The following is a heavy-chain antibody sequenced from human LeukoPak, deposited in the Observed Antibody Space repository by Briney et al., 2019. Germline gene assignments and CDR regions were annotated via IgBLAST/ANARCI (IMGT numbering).Heavy chain of an antibody. CDR1: GFTFSSNG. D-gene: IGHD3-10*01. CDR3: AKSVSANYGSGSYYLNPFDY. J-gene: IGHJ4*02. Sequence: GGSLRLSCAASGFTFSSNGMSWVRQAPGKGLEWVSAISGSGGSTYYADAVKGRFTISRDNSRNTVYLQMNSLRVEDTAVYYCAKSVSANYGSGSYYLNPFDYWGQGTLVTVSS. CDR2: ISGSGGST. V-gene: IGHV3-23*01.